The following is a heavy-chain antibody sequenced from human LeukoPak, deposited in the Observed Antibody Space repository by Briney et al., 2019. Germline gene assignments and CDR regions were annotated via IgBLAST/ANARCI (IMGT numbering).Heavy chain of an antibody. J-gene: IGHJ4*02. CDR3: AKALRDYGDYSYYFDY. D-gene: IGHD4-17*01. CDR1: GFTFDDYA. V-gene: IGHV3-43*02. Sequence: PGGSLRLSCAASGFTFDDYAMHWVHQAPGKGLEWVSYISGGGGSTCYADSVEGRFTISRDNSKNSLYLQMNRLRTEDTALYYCAKALRDYGDYSYYFDYWGQGTLVTVSS. CDR2: ISGGGGST.